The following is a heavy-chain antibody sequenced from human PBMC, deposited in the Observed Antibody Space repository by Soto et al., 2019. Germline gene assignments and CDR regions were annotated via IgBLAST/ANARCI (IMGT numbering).Heavy chain of an antibody. CDR2: IYYSGST. Sequence: TSETLSLTCTVSDGYISSYYWSWIRQPPGKGLEWIGYIYYSGSTNYNPSLKSRVTISVDTSKNQFSLKLSSVTAADTAVYYCARLDCSGGSCYSLYYSGMDVWGQGTTVPVSS. CDR3: ARLDCSGGSCYSLYYSGMDV. J-gene: IGHJ6*02. V-gene: IGHV4-59*01. CDR1: DGYISSYY. D-gene: IGHD2-15*01.